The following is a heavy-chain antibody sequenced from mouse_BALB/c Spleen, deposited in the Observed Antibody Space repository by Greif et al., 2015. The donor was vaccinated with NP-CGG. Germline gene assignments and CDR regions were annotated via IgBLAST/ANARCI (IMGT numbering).Heavy chain of an antibody. J-gene: IGHJ4*01. CDR1: GFAFSSYD. V-gene: IGHV5-12-1*01. CDR2: ISSGGGST. D-gene: IGHD2-3*01. CDR3: ARHDGYYYYAMDY. Sequence: EVQLVESGGGLVKPGGSLKLSCAASGFAFSSYDTSWVRQTPEKRLEWVAYISSGGGSTYYPDTVKGRSTISRDNAKNTLYLQMSSLKSEDTAMYYCARHDGYYYYAMDYWGQGTSVTVSS.